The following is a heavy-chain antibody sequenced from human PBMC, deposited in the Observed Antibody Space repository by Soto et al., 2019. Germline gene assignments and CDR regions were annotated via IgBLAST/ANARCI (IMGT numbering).Heavy chain of an antibody. D-gene: IGHD2-2*01. CDR2: ISSSSSYI. V-gene: IGHV3-21*01. Sequence: PGGSLRLSCAASGFTFSSYSMNWVRQAPGKGLEWVSSISSSSSYIYYADSVKGRFTISRDNAKNSLYLQMNSLRAEDTAVYYCARGKGYQLLFGLYYYYGMDVWGQGTTVTVSS. CDR3: ARGKGYQLLFGLYYYYGMDV. CDR1: GFTFSSYS. J-gene: IGHJ6*02.